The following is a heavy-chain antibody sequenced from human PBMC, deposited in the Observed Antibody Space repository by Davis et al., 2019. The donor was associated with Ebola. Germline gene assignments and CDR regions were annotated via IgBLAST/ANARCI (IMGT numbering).Heavy chain of an antibody. D-gene: IGHD3-22*01. CDR3: ARGPYYYDSSGYYRYFDY. CDR1: GGSFSGYY. V-gene: IGHV4-59*01. J-gene: IGHJ4*02. CDR2: IYYSGST. Sequence: SETLSLTCAAYGGSFSGYYWSWIRQPPGKGLEWIGYIYYSGSTNYNPSLKSRVTISVDTSKNQFSLKLSSVTAADTAVYYCARGPYYYDSSGYYRYFDYWGQGTLVTVSS.